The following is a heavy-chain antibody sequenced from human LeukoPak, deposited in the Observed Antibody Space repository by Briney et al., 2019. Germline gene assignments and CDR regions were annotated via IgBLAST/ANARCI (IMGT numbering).Heavy chain of an antibody. D-gene: IGHD6-13*01. CDR3: ARGLMMAVAGRGEFHY. V-gene: IGHV4-39*07. CDR2: IYYSGST. Sequence: SETLSLTCTVSGGSISSRSYYWGWIRQPPGKGLEWIGNIYYSGSTYYNASLKSRVTISVDTSENQFSLKLSSVTAADTAVYYCARGLMMAVAGRGEFHYWGQGTLVTVSS. J-gene: IGHJ4*02. CDR1: GGSISSRSYY.